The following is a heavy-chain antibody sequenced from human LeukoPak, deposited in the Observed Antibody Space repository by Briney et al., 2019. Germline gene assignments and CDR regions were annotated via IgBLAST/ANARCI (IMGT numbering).Heavy chain of an antibody. CDR1: AFIFSGHW. CDR2: IKEDGSVR. Sequence: PGGSLRLSCEGSAFIFSGHWMNWVRQTPGKGLEWVASIKEDGSVRQYVDSVKGRFSISRDNTKGSLFLQLNSLRAEDTAVYYCAKEVNYDFWSGYVDYWGQGTLVTVSS. CDR3: AKEVNYDFWSGYVDY. V-gene: IGHV3-7*03. J-gene: IGHJ4*02. D-gene: IGHD3-3*01.